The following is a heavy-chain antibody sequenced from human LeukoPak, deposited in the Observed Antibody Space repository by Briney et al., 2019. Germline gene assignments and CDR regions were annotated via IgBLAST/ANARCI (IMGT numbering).Heavy chain of an antibody. CDR3: ARGPYGTGRHFDL. V-gene: IGHV1-8*02. Sequence: GASVKVSCKASASTFRSYDINWVRQATGQGLECMGWMNPNSGDTGYTQRFQGRVTMTRDTSINTAYMDLSSLSSEDTAVYYCARGPYGTGRHFDLWGQGTLVTVSS. CDR1: ASTFRSYD. CDR2: MNPNSGDT. J-gene: IGHJ4*02. D-gene: IGHD3-10*01.